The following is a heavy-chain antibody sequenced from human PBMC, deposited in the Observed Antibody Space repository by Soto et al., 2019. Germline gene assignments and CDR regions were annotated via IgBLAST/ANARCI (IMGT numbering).Heavy chain of an antibody. J-gene: IGHJ6*02. V-gene: IGHV3-21*05. CDR1: GFTFSSYA. CDR2: ISNGGSFI. D-gene: IGHD3-3*01. Sequence: GGSLRLSCAASGFTFSSYAMSWVRQAPGKGLEYISYISNGGSFIYYADSVKGRFTISRDTAKTSLYLQMNSLRAEDTALYYCARHRYYEGSVPGYGMDVWGQGTTVTVSS. CDR3: ARHRYYEGSVPGYGMDV.